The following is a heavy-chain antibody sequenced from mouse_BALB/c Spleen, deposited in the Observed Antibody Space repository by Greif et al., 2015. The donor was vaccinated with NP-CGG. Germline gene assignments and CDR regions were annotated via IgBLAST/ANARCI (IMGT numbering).Heavy chain of an antibody. J-gene: IGHJ2*01. D-gene: IGHD1-1*01. Sequence: VQGVESGAELAKPGASVKMSCKASGYTFTSYWMHWVKQRPGQGLEWIGYINPSTGYTEYNQKFKDKATLTADESSSTAYMQLSSLTSEDSAVYYCARKGTTVVDYFDYWGQGTTLTVSS. CDR2: INPSTGYT. V-gene: IGHV1-7*01. CDR3: ARKGTTVVDYFDY. CDR1: GYTFTSYW.